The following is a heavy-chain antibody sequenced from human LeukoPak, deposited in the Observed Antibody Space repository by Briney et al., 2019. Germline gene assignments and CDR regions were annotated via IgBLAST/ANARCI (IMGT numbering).Heavy chain of an antibody. CDR3: TRVGYIDEGIDY. Sequence: GGSLRLSCAASGFTFGSYYMTWARQAPGKGLEWVANINQGGSEKNYVDSVKGRFTISRDNAKNSLYLQMNSLRAEDTAIYYCTRVGYIDEGIDYWGQGTLVTVSS. J-gene: IGHJ4*02. CDR1: GFTFGSYY. D-gene: IGHD5-24*01. V-gene: IGHV3-7*04. CDR2: INQGGSEK.